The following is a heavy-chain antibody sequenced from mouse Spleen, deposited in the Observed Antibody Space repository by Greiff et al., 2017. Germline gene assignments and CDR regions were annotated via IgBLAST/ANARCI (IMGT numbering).Heavy chain of an antibody. CDR3: TRRFNWGGYAMDY. V-gene: IGHV1S81*02. CDR1: GYTFTSYY. Sequence: VQLVESGAELVKPGASVKLSCKASGYTFTSYYMYWVKQRPGQGLEWIGEINPSNGGTNFNEKFKSKATLTVDKSSSTAYMQLSSLTSEDSEVYYCTRRFNWGGYAMDYWGQGTSVTVSS. D-gene: IGHD4-1*02. J-gene: IGHJ4*01. CDR2: INPSNGGT.